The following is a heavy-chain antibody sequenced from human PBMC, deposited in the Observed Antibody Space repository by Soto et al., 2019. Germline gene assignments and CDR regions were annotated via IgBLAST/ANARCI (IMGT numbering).Heavy chain of an antibody. CDR2: INPSVGST. V-gene: IGHV1-46*01. D-gene: IGHD4-17*01. Sequence: QVQLVQSGAEVKKPRASVKASCKASVYTFTSYYMHWVRQAPGQGLEWMGIINPSVGSTSYAQKFQGRVTMTRDPSTSTVYMELSRLRSEDTAVYYCARDRTTVTQDDAFDIWGQGTMVTVSS. J-gene: IGHJ3*02. CDR1: VYTFTSYY. CDR3: ARDRTTVTQDDAFDI.